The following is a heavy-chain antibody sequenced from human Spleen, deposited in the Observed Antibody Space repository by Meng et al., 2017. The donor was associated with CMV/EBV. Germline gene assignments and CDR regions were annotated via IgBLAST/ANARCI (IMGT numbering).Heavy chain of an antibody. Sequence: GSLRLSCAVSGGSISISNWWSLFRQPPGNGLEWIGEINDSGSTNYNPSLKSLVTISVDKSKNQYSLKLTSVTAADTPVYYCASPADSGYDSEYFQHWGQGTLVTVSS. J-gene: IGHJ1*01. CDR3: ASPADSGYDSEYFQH. CDR1: GGSISISNW. D-gene: IGHD5-12*01. V-gene: IGHV4-4*02. CDR2: INDSGST.